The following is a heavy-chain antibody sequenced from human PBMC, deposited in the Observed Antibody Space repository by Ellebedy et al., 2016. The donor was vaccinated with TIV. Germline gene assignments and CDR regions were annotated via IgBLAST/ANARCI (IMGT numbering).Heavy chain of an antibody. CDR2: INPNSGGT. CDR3: ARDGVGWLQSEYYYYYGMDV. J-gene: IGHJ6*02. V-gene: IGHV1-2*02. CDR1: GYTFTGYY. D-gene: IGHD5-24*01. Sequence: ASVKVSCKASGYTFTGYYMHWVRQAPGQGLEWMGWINPNSGGTNYAQKFQGRVTMTRDTSISTAYMELRSLRSDDTAVYYCARDGVGWLQSEYYYYYGMDVWGQGTTVTVSS.